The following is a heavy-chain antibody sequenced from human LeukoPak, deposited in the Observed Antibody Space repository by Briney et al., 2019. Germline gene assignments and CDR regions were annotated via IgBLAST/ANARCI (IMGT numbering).Heavy chain of an antibody. J-gene: IGHJ6*02. CDR1: GFTVSSNY. Sequence: PGGSLRLSCAASGFTVSSNYMNWVRQAPGKGLEWVSVIYSGGSTYYADSVKGRFIISRDNSKNTLYLQMNSLRVEDTAVYYCTRAVAAAGDYYYYGMDVWGQGTTVTVSS. CDR3: TRAVAAAGDYYYYGMDV. CDR2: IYSGGST. V-gene: IGHV3-66*01. D-gene: IGHD6-13*01.